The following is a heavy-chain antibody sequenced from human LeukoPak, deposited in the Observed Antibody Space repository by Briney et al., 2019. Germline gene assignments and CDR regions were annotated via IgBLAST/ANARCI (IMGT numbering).Heavy chain of an antibody. V-gene: IGHV4-59*01. CDR2: IYYSGST. CDR3: ARDHIASGLDY. CDR1: GGSISSYY. Sequence: SETLSLTCTVSGGSISSYYWSWIRQPPGKGLEWIGYIYYSGSTNYNPSLKSRVTISVDTSKNQFSLKLSSVTAADTAVYYCARDHIASGLDYWGQGTLVTVSS. J-gene: IGHJ4*02. D-gene: IGHD6-19*01.